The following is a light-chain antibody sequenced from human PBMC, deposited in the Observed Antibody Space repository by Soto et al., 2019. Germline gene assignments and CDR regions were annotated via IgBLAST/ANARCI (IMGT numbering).Light chain of an antibody. CDR1: QSVNNY. CDR3: QQYNNWPPIT. Sequence: EVVLTQSPATLSLSPGERATLSCRASQSVNNYLAWYQQKPGQVPRLLIYDASTRATGIPARFSGSGSGTEFILTVSRLQSEDFAVYYCQQYNNWPPITCGQGTRLEIK. V-gene: IGKV3-15*01. J-gene: IGKJ5*01. CDR2: DAS.